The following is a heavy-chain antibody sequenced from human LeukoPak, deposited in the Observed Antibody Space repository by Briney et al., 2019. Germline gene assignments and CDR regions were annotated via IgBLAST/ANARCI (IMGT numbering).Heavy chain of an antibody. V-gene: IGHV4-34*01. D-gene: IGHD5-18*01. Sequence: SETLSLTCAVYGGSFSGYYWSWIRQPPGKGLEWIGEINHSGSTNYNPSLKSRVTISVDTSKNQFSLKLSSVTAADTAVYYCASVWLAFDYWGQGTLVTVSS. CDR2: INHSGST. CDR3: ASVWLAFDY. CDR1: GGSFSGYY. J-gene: IGHJ4*02.